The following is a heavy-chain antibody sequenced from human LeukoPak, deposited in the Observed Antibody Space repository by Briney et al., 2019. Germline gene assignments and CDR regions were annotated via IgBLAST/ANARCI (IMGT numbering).Heavy chain of an antibody. V-gene: IGHV1-46*01. CDR1: GYTFTSYY. D-gene: IGHD5-18*01. CDR2: INPSGGST. CDR3: ARDPTVLAMGYYYGMDV. Sequence: GASVKVSCKASGYTFTSYYMHWVRQAPGQGLEWMGIINPSGGSTSYAQKFQGRVTMTRDTSTSTVYMELSSLGSEDTAVYYCARDPTVLAMGYYYGMDVWGQGTTVTVSS. J-gene: IGHJ6*02.